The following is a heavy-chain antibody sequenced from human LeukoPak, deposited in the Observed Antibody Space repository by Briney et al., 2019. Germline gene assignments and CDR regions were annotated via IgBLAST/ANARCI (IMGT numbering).Heavy chain of an antibody. D-gene: IGHD2-2*01. V-gene: IGHV1-18*01. CDR2: ISAYNGNT. CDR1: GYTFTSYG. Sequence: ASVKVSCKASGYTFTSYGISWVRQAPGQGLEWMGWISAYNGNTNYAQKLQGRDTMTTDTSTSTAYMELRSLRSDDTAVYYCARGSGCSSTSCSNWFDPWGQGTLVTVSS. CDR3: ARGSGCSSTSCSNWFDP. J-gene: IGHJ5*02.